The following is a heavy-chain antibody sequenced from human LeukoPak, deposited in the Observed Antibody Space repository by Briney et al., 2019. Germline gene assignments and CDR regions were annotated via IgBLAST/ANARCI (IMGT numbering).Heavy chain of an antibody. D-gene: IGHD3-10*01. CDR1: GFTFSDAW. J-gene: IGHJ5*02. CDR2: IKSKTEGGTT. Sequence: GGSLRLSCAASGFTFSDAWMSWVRQAPGKGLEWVGRIKSKTEGGTTDYAAPVKGRFTISRDYSKNTVYLQMNSLKTEDTAVYYCTTSIDYYGSGSYLSRFDPWGQGTLVAVSS. CDR3: TTSIDYYGSGSYLSRFDP. V-gene: IGHV3-15*01.